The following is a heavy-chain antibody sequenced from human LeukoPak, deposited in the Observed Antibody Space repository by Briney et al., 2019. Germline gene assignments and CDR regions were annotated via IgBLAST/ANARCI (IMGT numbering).Heavy chain of an antibody. J-gene: IGHJ4*02. Sequence: GESLMISCNGSTYSFISYWVFCVRQLPGKSLPCMGPIYPGDSDPRYSPSFQGQVTISADKSISTAYLQWSSLKPSHTAMYYCARHRCSGGSCPIDYCGQGTMVTVSS. V-gene: IGHV5-51*01. CDR2: IYPGDSDP. CDR3: ARHRCSGGSCPIDY. CDR1: TYSFISYW. D-gene: IGHD2-15*01.